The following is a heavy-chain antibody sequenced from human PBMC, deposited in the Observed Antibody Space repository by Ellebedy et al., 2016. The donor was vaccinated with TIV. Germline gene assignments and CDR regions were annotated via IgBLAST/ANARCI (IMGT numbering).Heavy chain of an antibody. CDR2: ISAYNGNT. V-gene: IGHV1-18*01. CDR3: ARGSRYNWNDDAFDI. D-gene: IGHD1-1*01. CDR1: GYTFTSYG. Sequence: ASVKVSCXASGYTFTSYGISWVQQAPGQGLEWMGWISAYNGNTNYAQKLQGRVTMTTDTSTSTAYMELRSLRSDDTAVYYCARGSRYNWNDDAFDIWGQGTMVTVSS. J-gene: IGHJ3*02.